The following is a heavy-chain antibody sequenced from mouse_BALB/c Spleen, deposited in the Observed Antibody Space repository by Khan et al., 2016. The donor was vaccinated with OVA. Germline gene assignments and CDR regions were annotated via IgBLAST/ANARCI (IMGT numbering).Heavy chain of an antibody. J-gene: IGHJ4*01. CDR3: ARAYYANYGEAMDY. D-gene: IGHD2-1*01. V-gene: IGHV2-6-7*01. CDR2: IWGDGSK. CDR1: GFSLTGYG. Sequence: QVELVESGPGLVAPSQTLSITCTVSGFSLTGYGVNWVRQPPGKGLEWLGVIWGDGSKNSNSALKSRLSMSKDNSKSQVFLKMNSLQTNDTARYYCARAYYANYGEAMDYWGQGTSVTVSA.